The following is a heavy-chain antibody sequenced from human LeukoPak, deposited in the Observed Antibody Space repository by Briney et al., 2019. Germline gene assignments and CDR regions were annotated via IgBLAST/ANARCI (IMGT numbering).Heavy chain of an antibody. J-gene: IGHJ4*02. Sequence: GASVKASCKASGYTFTSYAMHWVRQAPGQRLEWMGWINAGNGNTKYSQKFQGRVTITRDTSASTAYMELSSLRSEDTAVYYCARGDIVVVPAASPYDYWGQGTLVTVSS. V-gene: IGHV1-3*01. CDR1: GYTFTSYA. CDR3: ARGDIVVVPAASPYDY. CDR2: INAGNGNT. D-gene: IGHD2-2*01.